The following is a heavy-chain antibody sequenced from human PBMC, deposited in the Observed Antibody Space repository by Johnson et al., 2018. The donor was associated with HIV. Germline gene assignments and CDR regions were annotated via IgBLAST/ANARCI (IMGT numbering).Heavy chain of an antibody. V-gene: IGHV3-11*04. CDR1: GFTFSDYY. CDR2: ISSSGDII. D-gene: IGHD5-24*01. CDR3: ARLRDGYNFDAFDI. J-gene: IGHJ3*02. Sequence: VQLVESGGVVVQPGGSLRLSCAASGFTFSDYYMTWIRQAPGKGLEWLSFISSSGDIIRYADSVTGRFTISRDNAKNSLYLQMNSLTAEDTALYYCARLRDGYNFDAFDIWGQGTMVTVSS.